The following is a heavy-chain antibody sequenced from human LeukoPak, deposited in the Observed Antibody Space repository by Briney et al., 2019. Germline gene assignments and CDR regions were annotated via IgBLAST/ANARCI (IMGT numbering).Heavy chain of an antibody. Sequence: PSETLSLTCTVSGGSISTYYWSWIRQPPGNGLEWIGYVYYSGSTNYKPSLKSRVTISLDTSKNHFSLKLRSVTAADTALYYCARGNLGFGSGSYYWFDPWGQGTLVTVSS. J-gene: IGHJ5*02. V-gene: IGHV4-59*08. CDR3: ARGNLGFGSGSYYWFDP. CDR2: VYYSGST. CDR1: GGSISTYY. D-gene: IGHD3-10*01.